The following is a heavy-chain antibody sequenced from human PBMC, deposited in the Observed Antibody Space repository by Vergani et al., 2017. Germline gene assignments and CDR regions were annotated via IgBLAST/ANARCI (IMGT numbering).Heavy chain of an antibody. J-gene: IGHJ4*02. CDR2: ISYDGSNK. CDR1: GFTFSSYG. V-gene: IGHV3-30*18. Sequence: QVQLVESGGGVVQPGRSLRLSCAASGFTFSSYGMHWVRQAPGKGLEWVAVISYDGSNKYYADSVKGRFTISRDNSKNTLYLQMNSLRAEDTAVYYCAKDQERGGWSAPRTHFDYWGQGTLVTVSS. D-gene: IGHD6-19*01. CDR3: AKDQERGGWSAPRTHFDY.